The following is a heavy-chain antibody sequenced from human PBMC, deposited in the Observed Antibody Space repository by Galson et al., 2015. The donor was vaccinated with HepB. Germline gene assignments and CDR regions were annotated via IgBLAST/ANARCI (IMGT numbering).Heavy chain of an antibody. CDR1: GFSLSTSGVG. J-gene: IGHJ4*02. Sequence: PALVKPTQALTLTCTFSGFSLSTSGVGVGWIRQPPGKALEWLALIYWDDDKRYSPSLKSRLTITKDTSKNQVVLTMTNMDPVDTATYYCAHSGVEAGTDPYFDYWGQGTLVTVSS. CDR2: IYWDDDK. CDR3: AHSGVEAGTDPYFDY. D-gene: IGHD6-19*01. V-gene: IGHV2-5*02.